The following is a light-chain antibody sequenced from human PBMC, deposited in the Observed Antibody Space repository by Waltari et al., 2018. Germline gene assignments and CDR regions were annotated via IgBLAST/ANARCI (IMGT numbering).Light chain of an antibody. CDR3: QSFDIRLSGGVV. V-gene: IGLV1-40*01. J-gene: IGLJ3*02. CDR1: SSNIGAGHY. CDR2: GNN. Sequence: QSVLPHPPSMSGAPGHSVTISCTWTSSNIGAGHYVHLCQVFPGTAPKLLIYGNNNRPAGVPDRFSGSKSDTSASLAIGGRQAEEEADYYCQSFDIRLSGGVVFGGGTKVTVL.